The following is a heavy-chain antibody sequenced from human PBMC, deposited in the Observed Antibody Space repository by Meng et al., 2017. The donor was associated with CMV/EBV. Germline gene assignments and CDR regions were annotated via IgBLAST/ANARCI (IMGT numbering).Heavy chain of an antibody. V-gene: IGHV4-59*01. CDR3: AGQNVAAAAGTVFDY. D-gene: IGHD6-13*01. CDR2: IYYSGST. J-gene: IGHJ4*02. Sequence: GSLRLSCTVSGGSISSYSWSWIRQPPGKGLEWIGYIYYSGSTNYNPSLKSRVTISVDTSKNQFSLKLSSVTAADTAVYYCAGQNVAAAAGTVFDYWGQGTLVTVSS. CDR1: GGSISSYS.